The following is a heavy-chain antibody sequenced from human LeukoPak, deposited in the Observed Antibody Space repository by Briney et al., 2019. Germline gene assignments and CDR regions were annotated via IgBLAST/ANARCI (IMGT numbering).Heavy chain of an antibody. CDR3: AREGQLGLDN. CDR2: ITLNSGDT. Sequence: ASVKVSCKASGHTFTVHYIHWVRQGPGQGLEWLGWITLNSGDTHYAQKFQGRLTMTSDTSKSTGYMELSRLQFDDTALYYCAREGQLGLDNWGQGTLVTVSS. CDR1: GHTFTVHY. J-gene: IGHJ1*01. V-gene: IGHV1-2*02. D-gene: IGHD5-24*01.